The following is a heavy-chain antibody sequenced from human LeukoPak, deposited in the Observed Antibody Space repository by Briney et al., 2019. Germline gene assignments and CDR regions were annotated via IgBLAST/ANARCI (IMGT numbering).Heavy chain of an antibody. J-gene: IGHJ4*02. V-gene: IGHV3-7*03. D-gene: IGHD6-13*01. CDR2: IKQDGSEK. Sequence: PGGSLRLSCAASGFTFSSYWMSWVRQAPGKGLEWVANIKQDGSEKYYVDSVKGRFTISRDNSKNTLYLQMNSLRAEDTAVYYCAKDPLALWQQLSNYWGQGTLVTVSS. CDR1: GFTFSSYW. CDR3: AKDPLALWQQLSNY.